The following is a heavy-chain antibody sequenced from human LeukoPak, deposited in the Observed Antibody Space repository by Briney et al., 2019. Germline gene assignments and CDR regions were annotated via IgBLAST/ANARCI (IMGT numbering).Heavy chain of an antibody. D-gene: IGHD1-1*01. V-gene: IGHV3-23*01. Sequence: PGGSLRLSCAASGFTFSSYAMSWVRQAPGKGLEWVSTIVDTGDGTFYADSVRGRFTISRGSSKNTLYLQMNSLRADDTAVYYCAKERGHPLPNEHMDVWGKGTTVTVSS. CDR2: IVDTGDGT. J-gene: IGHJ6*03. CDR1: GFTFSSYA. CDR3: AKERGHPLPNEHMDV.